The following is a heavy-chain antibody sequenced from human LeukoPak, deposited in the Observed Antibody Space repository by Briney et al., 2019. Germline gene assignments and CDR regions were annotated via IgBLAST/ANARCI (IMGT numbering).Heavy chain of an antibody. V-gene: IGHV5-51*01. CDR2: IYPGDSDT. CDR3: ARRNSRSYDAFDI. Sequence: GESLQISCKGSGSIFTSYWIGWGRQVPGKGLEWMGIIYPGDSDTRDSPSFQGQVTISADKSISTAYLQWSSLKASDTAMYYCARRNSRSYDAFDIWGQGTMVTVSS. J-gene: IGHJ3*02. CDR1: GSIFTSYW. D-gene: IGHD6-13*01.